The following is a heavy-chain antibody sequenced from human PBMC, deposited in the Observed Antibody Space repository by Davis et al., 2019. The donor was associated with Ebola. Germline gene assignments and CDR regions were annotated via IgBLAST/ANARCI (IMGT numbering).Heavy chain of an antibody. CDR2: ISYDGSNK. J-gene: IGHJ4*02. V-gene: IGHV3-30*18. CDR1: GFTFRSYG. CDR3: AKSLADGDY. Sequence: PGGSLRLSCAASGFTFRSYGMHGVRQAPGKGLEWVAVISYDGSNKYYADSVKGRFTISRDNSKNTLYLQMNSLRAEDTAVYYCAKSLADGDYWGQGTLVTVSS. D-gene: IGHD6-13*01.